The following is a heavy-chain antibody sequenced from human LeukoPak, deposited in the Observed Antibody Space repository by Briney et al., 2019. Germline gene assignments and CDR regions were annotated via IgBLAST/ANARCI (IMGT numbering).Heavy chain of an antibody. V-gene: IGHV4-30-2*01. Sequence: SETLSLTCAVSGGSISSGGYYWSWIRQPPGKGLEWIGYTYHSGSTYYNPSLKSRVTISVDRSKNQFSLKLSSVTAADTAVYYCARFPLAAAGTIDYWGQGTLVTVSS. J-gene: IGHJ4*02. CDR1: GGSISSGGYY. CDR2: TYHSGST. CDR3: ARFPLAAAGTIDY. D-gene: IGHD6-13*01.